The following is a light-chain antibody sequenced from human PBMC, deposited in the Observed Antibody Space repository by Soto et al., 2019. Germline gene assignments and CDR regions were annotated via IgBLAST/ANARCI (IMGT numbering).Light chain of an antibody. V-gene: IGLV2-14*01. J-gene: IGLJ1*01. CDR2: GVN. CDR1: SSDVGVYNH. CDR3: TSYTTSSTLV. Sequence: QSALTQPASVSGSPGQSSTISCTGTSSDVGVYNHVSWYQQHPGKAPKLMIYGVNNRPSGVSSRFSGSKSGNTASLTISGLQAEDEAAYYCTSYTTSSTLVFGTGTKVTVL.